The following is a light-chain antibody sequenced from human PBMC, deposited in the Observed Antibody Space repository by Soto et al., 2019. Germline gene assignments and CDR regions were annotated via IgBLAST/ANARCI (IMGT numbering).Light chain of an antibody. J-gene: IGKJ5*01. Sequence: ERAMTKSAANLSASPGECNNLXCRASDSVNHNLAWYQQKSGKPPRLLIYGASSRAPGVQARLSGSGTGKEFTLNISSLQSEEFAVYYCNQYNNWPPNTFGQGTRLEIK. V-gene: IGKV3-15*01. CDR2: GAS. CDR3: NQYNNWPPNT. CDR1: DSVNHN.